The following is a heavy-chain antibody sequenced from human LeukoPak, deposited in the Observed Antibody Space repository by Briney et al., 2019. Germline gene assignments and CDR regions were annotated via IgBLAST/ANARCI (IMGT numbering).Heavy chain of an antibody. J-gene: IGHJ4*02. V-gene: IGHV1-2*02. D-gene: IGHD4-11*01. CDR1: GYIFTNYG. Sequence: ASVKVSCKASGYIFTNYGITWVRQAPGQGLEWMGSINPNSGGTEFAQKFQGRVTMTRDTSISTVFMQLTRLRSDDTAVFYCARAEPYGNYPLIYFDYWGQGTLVTVSS. CDR2: INPNSGGT. CDR3: ARAEPYGNYPLIYFDY.